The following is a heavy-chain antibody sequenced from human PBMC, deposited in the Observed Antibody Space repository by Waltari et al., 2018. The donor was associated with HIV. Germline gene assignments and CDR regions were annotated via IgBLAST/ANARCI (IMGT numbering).Heavy chain of an antibody. CDR3: ARGLTIFGDVIPYYFDH. Sequence: VQLVESGGGMVKPGESLRLSCAGSGFAFGKYTLSWRRQAPGKGLEWISTISSTSGYIEYADSVKGRFTVSRDNDKKSLSLQMNSLRAEDAAVYYCARGLTIFGDVIPYYFDHWGQGSLVTVSS. D-gene: IGHD3-3*01. J-gene: IGHJ4*01. V-gene: IGHV3-21*01. CDR2: ISSTSGYI. CDR1: GFAFGKYT.